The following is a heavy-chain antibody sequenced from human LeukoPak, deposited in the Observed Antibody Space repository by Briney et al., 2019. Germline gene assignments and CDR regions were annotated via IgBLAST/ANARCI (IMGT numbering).Heavy chain of an antibody. CDR3: AKDRLPYCGGDCYSAFDY. D-gene: IGHD2-21*02. V-gene: IGHV3-23*01. CDR2: ISGSGGST. J-gene: IGHJ4*02. CDR1: GFTFSSYA. Sequence: GGSLRLSCAASGFTFSSYAMSWVRQAPGKGLEWVSAISGSGGSTYYADSVKGRFTISRDNAKNSLYLQMNSLRAEDTALYYCAKDRLPYCGGDCYSAFDYWGQGTLVTVSS.